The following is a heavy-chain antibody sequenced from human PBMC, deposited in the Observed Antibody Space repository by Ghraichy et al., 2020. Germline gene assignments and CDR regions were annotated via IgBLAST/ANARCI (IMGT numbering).Heavy chain of an antibody. CDR2: IKSKTDGGTT. V-gene: IGHV3-15*01. CDR3: TTDITYYDSSGYYFSGVGYYYYGMDV. D-gene: IGHD3-22*01. Sequence: GESLNISCAASGFTFSNAWMSWVRQAPGKGLEWVGRIKSKTDGGTTDYAAPVKGRFTISRDDSKNTLYLQMNSLKTEDTAVYYCTTDITYYDSSGYYFSGVGYYYYGMDVWGQGTTVTVSS. CDR1: GFTFSNAW. J-gene: IGHJ6*02.